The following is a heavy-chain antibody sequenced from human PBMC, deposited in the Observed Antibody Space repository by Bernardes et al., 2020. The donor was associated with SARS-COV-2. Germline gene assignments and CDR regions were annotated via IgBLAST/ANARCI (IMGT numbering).Heavy chain of an antibody. Sequence: SETLSLTCTVSGGSISSYYWSWIRQPAGKGLEWIGRIYTSGSTNYNPSLKSRVTMSVDTSKNQFSLKLSSVTAADTAVYYCARVGGRMGYSSGWNEDWGQGTLVTVSS. CDR3: ARVGGRMGYSSGWNED. CDR2: IYTSGST. CDR1: GGSISSYY. V-gene: IGHV4-4*07. D-gene: IGHD6-19*01. J-gene: IGHJ4*02.